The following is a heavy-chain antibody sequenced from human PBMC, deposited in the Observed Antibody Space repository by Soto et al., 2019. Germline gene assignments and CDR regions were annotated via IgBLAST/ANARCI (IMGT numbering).Heavy chain of an antibody. CDR1: GGTFSSYA. CDR3: ARDRTLRIAARPDYYGMDV. CDR2: IIPIFGTA. Sequence: SVKVSCKASGGTFSSYAISWVRQAPGQGLEWMGGIIPIFGTANYAQKFQGRVTITADESTSTAYMELRSLRSEDTAVYYCARDRTLRIAARPDYYGMDVWGQGTTVTVSS. D-gene: IGHD6-6*01. V-gene: IGHV1-69*13. J-gene: IGHJ6*02.